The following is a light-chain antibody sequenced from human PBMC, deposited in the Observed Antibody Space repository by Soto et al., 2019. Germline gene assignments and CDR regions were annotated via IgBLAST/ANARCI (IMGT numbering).Light chain of an antibody. J-gene: IGLJ2*01. CDR2: EGT. Sequence: QSALTQPASVSASPGQSITISCTGTSSNVGTYDLGSWYQHHPDKAPKLIIYEGTTRPSGISSRCSGSKSGKTASLTISRLQAKDDADYYCFSIAVGAAWVLGGGTKVT. V-gene: IGLV2-23*01. CDR3: FSIAVGAAWV. CDR1: SSNVGTYDL.